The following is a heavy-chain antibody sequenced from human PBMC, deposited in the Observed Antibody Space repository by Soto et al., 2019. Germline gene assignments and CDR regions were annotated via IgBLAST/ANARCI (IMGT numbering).Heavy chain of an antibody. J-gene: IGHJ4*02. CDR1: GESISSGGYY. D-gene: IGHD6-6*01. CDR2: IYDSERT. V-gene: IGHV4-31*03. Sequence: QVQLQESGPGLVKPSQTLSLTCSVSGESISSGGYYWSWIRHHPGKGLEWIGYIYDSERTYYNPSPKGRVTISMDTSKNHFAMRLSSVTAADTAVYYCARASSSSSAADYWGQGTLATVSS. CDR3: ARASSSSSAADY.